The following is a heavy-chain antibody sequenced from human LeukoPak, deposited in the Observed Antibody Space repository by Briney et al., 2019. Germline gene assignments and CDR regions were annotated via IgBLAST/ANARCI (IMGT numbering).Heavy chain of an antibody. Sequence: ASVKVSCKASGYTFTSYYMHWVRQAPGQGLEWMGWINTNTGNPTYAQGFTGRFVFSLDTSVSTAYLQISSLKAEDTAVYYCAREGPYGGRHNWLDPWGQGTLVTVSS. J-gene: IGHJ5*02. CDR2: INTNTGNP. D-gene: IGHD4-23*01. V-gene: IGHV7-4-1*02. CDR3: AREGPYGGRHNWLDP. CDR1: GYTFTSYY.